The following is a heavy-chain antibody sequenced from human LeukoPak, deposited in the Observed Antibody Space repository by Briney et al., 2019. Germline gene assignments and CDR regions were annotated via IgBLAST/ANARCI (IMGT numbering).Heavy chain of an antibody. CDR3: ARSGSNYYYYMDV. D-gene: IGHD3-10*01. J-gene: IGHJ6*03. CDR1: GGSFSGYY. V-gene: IGHV4-34*01. CDR2: INHSGST. Sequence: PSETLSLTCAVYGGSFSGYYWSWIRQPPGKGLEWIGEINHSGSTNYNPSLKSRVTISVDTSKNQFSLKLSSVTAADMAVYYCARSGSNYYYYMDVWGKGTTVTISS.